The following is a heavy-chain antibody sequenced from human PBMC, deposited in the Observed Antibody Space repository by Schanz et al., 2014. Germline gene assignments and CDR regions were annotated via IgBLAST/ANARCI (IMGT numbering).Heavy chain of an antibody. Sequence: EVQLVESGGGLVQPGGSLRVSCAASGFTFRSYWMNWVRQAPGKGLEWVANIKQDGSDKHYVDSLNGRLTISRDNARNSLYLQMNSLRAEDTAVYFCARGGAGSVLFFFDYWGQGTLVTVSS. D-gene: IGHD3-10*01. CDR2: IKQDGSDK. J-gene: IGHJ4*02. CDR3: ARGGAGSVLFFFDY. CDR1: GFTFRSYW. V-gene: IGHV3-7*04.